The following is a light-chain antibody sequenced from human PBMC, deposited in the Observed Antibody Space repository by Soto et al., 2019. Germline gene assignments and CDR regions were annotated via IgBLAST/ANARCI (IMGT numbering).Light chain of an antibody. V-gene: IGKV1-5*03. CDR2: KAS. J-gene: IGKJ4*01. Sequence: DIQMTQSPSTPSASVGDRVTITCRASQSISSWLAWYQHQPGKAPNLLIYKASTLESGVPSRFSGSGSGTEFTLTVSSLQPDDFATYYCQQYDSYPLTFGGGTKVEIK. CDR1: QSISSW. CDR3: QQYDSYPLT.